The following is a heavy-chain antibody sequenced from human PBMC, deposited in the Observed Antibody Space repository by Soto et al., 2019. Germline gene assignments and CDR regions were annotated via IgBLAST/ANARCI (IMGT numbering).Heavy chain of an antibody. J-gene: IGHJ4*02. D-gene: IGHD2-21*01. CDR2: IIPILGIA. V-gene: IGHV1-69*02. CDR3: ATTTRYGDTVSS. Sequence: QVQLVQSGAEVKKPGSSVKVSCKASGGTFSSYTISWVRQAPGQGLEWMGRIIPILGIANYAQKFQGRVTITADKPTNTANREWRSWNSEDTAGYYCATTTRYGDTVSSGGQETLVTVPS. CDR1: GGTFSSYT.